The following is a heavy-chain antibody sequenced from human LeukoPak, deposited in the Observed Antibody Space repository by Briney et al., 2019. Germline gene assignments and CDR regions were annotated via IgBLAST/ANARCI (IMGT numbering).Heavy chain of an antibody. V-gene: IGHV3-23*01. CDR1: GFTFSYYA. CDR2: ISGRTGRS. CDR3: ARGGADLYQYGMDV. Sequence: GGSLRLSCAASGFTFSYYAMSWVRQAPGKGLEWLSAISGRTGRSAYADSVKGRFTISRDDSKNTLYLQMNSLTAEDTALYFCARGGADLYQYGMDVWGQGTAVTVSS. J-gene: IGHJ6*02. D-gene: IGHD2/OR15-2a*01.